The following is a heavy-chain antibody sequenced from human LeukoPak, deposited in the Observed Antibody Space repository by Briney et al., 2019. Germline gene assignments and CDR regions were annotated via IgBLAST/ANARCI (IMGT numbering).Heavy chain of an antibody. CDR1: GGSISSGGYY. CDR3: ARQTYYYDSSGYFYWFDP. CDR2: IHYSGST. J-gene: IGHJ5*02. V-gene: IGHV4-31*03. Sequence: SETLSLTCTVSGGSISSGGYYWSWIRQHPGKGLEWIGYIHYSGSTYYNPSLKSRVTISVDTSKNQFSLKLSSVTAADTAVYYCARQTYYYDSSGYFYWFDPWGQGTLVTVSS. D-gene: IGHD3-22*01.